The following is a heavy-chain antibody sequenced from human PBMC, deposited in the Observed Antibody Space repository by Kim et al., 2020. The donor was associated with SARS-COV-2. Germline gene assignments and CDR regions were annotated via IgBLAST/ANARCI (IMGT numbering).Heavy chain of an antibody. Sequence: DPVKGRVTISRDNSKNTLYLQMNSLRAEDTAVYYCARDSDDSSGYYLGDYWGQGTLVTVSS. J-gene: IGHJ4*02. CDR3: ARDSDDSSGYYLGDY. D-gene: IGHD3-22*01. V-gene: IGHV3-30*01.